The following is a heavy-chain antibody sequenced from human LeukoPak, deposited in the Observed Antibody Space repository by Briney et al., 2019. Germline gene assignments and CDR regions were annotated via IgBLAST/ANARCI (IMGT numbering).Heavy chain of an antibody. CDR1: GGSISSYY. CDR3: AGSDSSGYYGSFDY. D-gene: IGHD3-22*01. Sequence: SETLSLTCTVSGGSISSYYWSWIRQPPGKGLEWIGYIYYSGSTNYNPSLKSRVTISVDTSKNQFSLKLSSVTAADTAVYYCAGSDSSGYYGSFDYWGQGTLVTVSS. J-gene: IGHJ4*02. CDR2: IYYSGST. V-gene: IGHV4-59*01.